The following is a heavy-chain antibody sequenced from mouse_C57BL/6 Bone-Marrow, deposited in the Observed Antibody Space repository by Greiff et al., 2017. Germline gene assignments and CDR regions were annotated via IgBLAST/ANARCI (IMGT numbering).Heavy chain of an antibody. CDR1: GFNIKDDY. CDR3: TTPATYYFDY. D-gene: IGHD1-1*01. Sequence: EVQLQQSGAELVRPGASVKLSCTASGFNIKDDYMHWVKQRPEQGLEWIGWIDPENGDTAYASKFQGKATITADTASNTASLQHSSLTSEDTAVYYCTTPATYYFDYWGQGTTLTVSS. CDR2: IDPENGDT. J-gene: IGHJ2*01. V-gene: IGHV14-4*01.